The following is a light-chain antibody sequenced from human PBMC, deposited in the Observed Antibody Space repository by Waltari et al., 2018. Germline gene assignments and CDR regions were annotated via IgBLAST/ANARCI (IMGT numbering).Light chain of an antibody. Sequence: DIQMTQSPSSLSASVGDRVTIPCRASQSISSYLNWYQQKPGKVPKLLIYAASTLQSWVPSRFSGSGSATDFTLTISSPQPEDFATYYCQQTYSTPFTFGPGTKVDIK. CDR1: QSISSY. J-gene: IGKJ3*01. CDR3: QQTYSTPFT. CDR2: AAS. V-gene: IGKV1-39*01.